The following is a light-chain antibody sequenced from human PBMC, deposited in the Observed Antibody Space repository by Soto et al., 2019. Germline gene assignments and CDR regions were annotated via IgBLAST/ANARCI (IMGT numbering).Light chain of an antibody. CDR1: QSVSSTY. CDR2: GAS. V-gene: IGKV3-20*01. Sequence: EIVLTQSPGTLSLSQGERATLSCRASQSVSSTYLAWYQQKPGQAPRLLIYGASSRATGIPDRFSGSGSATDFTLTISRLEPEDFAVYYCQQYGTSPPLTFGGGTKVEIK. CDR3: QQYGTSPPLT. J-gene: IGKJ4*01.